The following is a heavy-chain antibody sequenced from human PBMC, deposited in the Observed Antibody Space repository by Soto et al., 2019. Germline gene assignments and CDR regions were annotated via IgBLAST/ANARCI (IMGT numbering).Heavy chain of an antibody. CDR3: ARDFYGGYTYGPGDY. D-gene: IGHD5-18*01. CDR2: ISSSSSTI. CDR1: GFTFSSYS. V-gene: IGHV3-48*04. J-gene: IGHJ4*02. Sequence: GGSLILSCAASGFTFSSYSMNWVRQAPGKGLEWVSYISSSSSTIYYADSVKGRFTISRDNAKRSLYLQMNSLRAEDTAVYYCARDFYGGYTYGPGDYWGQGALVTVSS.